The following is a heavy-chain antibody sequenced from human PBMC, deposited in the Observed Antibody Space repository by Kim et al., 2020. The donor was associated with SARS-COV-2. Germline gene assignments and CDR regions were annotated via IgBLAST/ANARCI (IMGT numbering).Heavy chain of an antibody. V-gene: IGHV3-23*01. D-gene: IGHD3-3*01. J-gene: IGHJ4*02. CDR3: ARGGLTSGFDY. Sequence: HYSDPVPDRFTVSRDSSRNTVCLQMNGLRADDTAIYYCARGGLTSGFDYWGQGTLVTVSS.